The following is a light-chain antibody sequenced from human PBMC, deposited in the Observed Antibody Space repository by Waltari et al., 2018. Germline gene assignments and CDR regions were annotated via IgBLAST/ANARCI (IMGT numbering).Light chain of an antibody. V-gene: IGKV3-15*01. CDR1: QGVSSN. J-gene: IGKJ1*01. Sequence: EIVMTQSPATLSVSPGERATLSCRASQGVSSNLAWYQQKPGQAPRLLIYGASTRATVIPARFSGSGSGTEFTLTISSMQSEDFAVYYCQQYNNWLWTFGQGTKVEIK. CDR2: GAS. CDR3: QQYNNWLWT.